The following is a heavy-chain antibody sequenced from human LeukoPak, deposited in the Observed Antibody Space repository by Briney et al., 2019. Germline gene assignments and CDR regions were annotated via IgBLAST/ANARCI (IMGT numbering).Heavy chain of an antibody. Sequence: PGGSLRLSCVASEFTFSSYGMHWVRQAPGKGLEWVAVISYDGSNKYYADSVKGRFTISRDNSKNTLYLQMNSLRAEDTAVYYCAKDHGVIAVAYFDYWGQGTLVTVSS. CDR2: ISYDGSNK. CDR3: AKDHGVIAVAYFDY. D-gene: IGHD6-19*01. CDR1: EFTFSSYG. J-gene: IGHJ4*02. V-gene: IGHV3-30*18.